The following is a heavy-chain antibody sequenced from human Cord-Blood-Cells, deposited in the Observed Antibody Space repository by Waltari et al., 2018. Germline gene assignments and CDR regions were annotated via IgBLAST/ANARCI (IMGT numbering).Heavy chain of an antibody. V-gene: IGHV4-4*02. Sequence: QVQLQESGPGLVKPSGTLSLTCAVSGGSISSSNWWSWVRQPPGKGLEWIGEIYQSGRTNYTPSLKRRVTIAVDKSKNQFSLKLSSVTAADTAVYYCARVAGYCSGGSCYNWFDPWGQGTLVTVSS. CDR3: ARVAGYCSGGSCYNWFDP. CDR1: GGSISSSNW. CDR2: IYQSGRT. D-gene: IGHD2-15*01. J-gene: IGHJ5*02.